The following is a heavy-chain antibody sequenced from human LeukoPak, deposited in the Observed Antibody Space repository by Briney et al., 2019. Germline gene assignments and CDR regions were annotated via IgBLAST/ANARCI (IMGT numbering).Heavy chain of an antibody. CDR3: ARPTSKLGSFDY. Sequence: SETLSLTCTVSGGSISSSNYYWGWIRQPPRKGLEWIGTIYYSGSTYYNPSLKSRITISVDTSKNQFSLKMRSVTAADTAVYYCARPTSKLGSFDYWGQGTLVTVSS. CDR1: GGSISSSNYY. V-gene: IGHV4-39*01. CDR2: IYYSGST. D-gene: IGHD2/OR15-2a*01. J-gene: IGHJ4*02.